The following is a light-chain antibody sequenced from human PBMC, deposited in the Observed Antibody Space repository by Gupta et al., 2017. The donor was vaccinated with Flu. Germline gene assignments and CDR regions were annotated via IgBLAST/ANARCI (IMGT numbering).Light chain of an antibody. V-gene: IGLV2-14*01. J-gene: IGLJ3*02. CDR3: SSYTSSSSLE. Sequence: QSALTQPASVSGSPGQSLTISCTGTSSDIGAYNHVSWYQQHPGKAPKLMIYEVINRPSGVSNRFSGSKSGNTASLTISGLQAEDEADYYCSSYTSSSSLEFGGGTKLTVL. CDR1: SSDIGAYNH. CDR2: EVI.